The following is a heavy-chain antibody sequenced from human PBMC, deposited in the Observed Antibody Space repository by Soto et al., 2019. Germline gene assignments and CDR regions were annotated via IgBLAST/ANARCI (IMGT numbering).Heavy chain of an antibody. Sequence: EVQLVESGGGLVQPGGSLRLSCEASGFTVSSNRMSWVRQAPGKGLEWVSVIHSGDSTFYEDSVKGRFTISSDNSRTTLFLQMNSLRVEDTAVYYCARIDYGDEYWGKGTLVTVSS. J-gene: IGHJ4*02. V-gene: IGHV3-66*01. CDR2: IHSGDST. CDR3: ARIDYGDEY. D-gene: IGHD4-17*01. CDR1: GFTVSSNR.